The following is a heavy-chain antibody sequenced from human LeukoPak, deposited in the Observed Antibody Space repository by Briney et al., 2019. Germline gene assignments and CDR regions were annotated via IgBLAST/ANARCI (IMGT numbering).Heavy chain of an antibody. J-gene: IGHJ4*02. D-gene: IGHD1-1*01. V-gene: IGHV4-31*03. Sequence: SQTLSLTCTVSGASISSGTYHWSWIRQHPGKGLEWIGYIYNSGSIYYNPSLESRVTISEDRSKNQFSLKLSSVTAADTAVYYCAREVPINLYFDYWGQGTLVTVSS. CDR1: GASISSGTYH. CDR2: IYNSGSI. CDR3: AREVPINLYFDY.